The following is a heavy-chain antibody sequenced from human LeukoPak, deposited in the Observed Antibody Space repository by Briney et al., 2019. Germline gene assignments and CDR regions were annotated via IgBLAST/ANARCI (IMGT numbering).Heavy chain of an antibody. V-gene: IGHV1-2*02. J-gene: IGHJ4*02. CDR1: GYTFTGYY. D-gene: IGHD3-22*01. Sequence: ASVKVSCKASGYTFTGYYIHWVRQAPGQGLEWMGWINPNSGGTNYAQKFQGRVTVTRDTSISTAYMELSRLRSDDTAVYYCARRISGGYFPLDYWDQGTLVTVSS. CDR2: INPNSGGT. CDR3: ARRISGGYFPLDY.